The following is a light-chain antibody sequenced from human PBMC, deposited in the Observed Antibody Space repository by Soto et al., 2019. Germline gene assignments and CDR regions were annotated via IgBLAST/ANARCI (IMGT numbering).Light chain of an antibody. V-gene: IGLV2-23*01. CDR3: CSYAGSNTWV. CDR2: EGS. CDR1: SSDVGSSNL. Sequence: QSALTQPASMSGSPGQSITISCTGTSSDVGSSNLVSWYQQYPGKAPKLIIYEGSKRPSGVSNHFSGSKSGNTASLTIFGLQAEDEADYYCCSYAGSNTWVFGGGTKLTVL. J-gene: IGLJ3*02.